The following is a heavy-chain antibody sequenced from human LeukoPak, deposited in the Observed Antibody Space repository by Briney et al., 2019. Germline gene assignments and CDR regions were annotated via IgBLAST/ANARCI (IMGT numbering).Heavy chain of an antibody. D-gene: IGHD3-10*01. CDR3: ARRDGGFGELDS. Sequence: SETLSLTCTVSGGSISSSSYYWGWSRQPPGKGLEWIGSIYYSGSTYYNPSLKSRVTISVDTPKNQFSLKLSSVTAADTAVYYCARRDGGFGELDSWGQGTLVTVSS. J-gene: IGHJ5*01. CDR1: GGSISSSSYY. V-gene: IGHV4-39*01. CDR2: IYYSGST.